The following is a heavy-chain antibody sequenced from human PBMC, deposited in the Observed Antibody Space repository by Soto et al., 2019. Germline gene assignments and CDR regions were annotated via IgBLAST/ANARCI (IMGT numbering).Heavy chain of an antibody. CDR2: IYYSGST. V-gene: IGHV4-59*08. Sequence: QVQLQESGPGLVKPSETLSLTCTVSGGSISSYYWSWIRQPPGKGLEWIGYIYYSGSTNYNPSLRCRVTISVDPSKNQFSLKLSSVTAADTAVYYCARRYGVYFDYWGQGTLVTVSS. CDR1: GGSISSYY. D-gene: IGHD4-17*01. J-gene: IGHJ4*02. CDR3: ARRYGVYFDY.